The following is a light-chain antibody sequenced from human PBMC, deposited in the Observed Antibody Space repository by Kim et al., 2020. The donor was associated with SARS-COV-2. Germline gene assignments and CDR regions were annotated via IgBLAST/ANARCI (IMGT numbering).Light chain of an antibody. CDR3: QQYNSDPYT. V-gene: IGKV1-5*03. CDR1: ERISKW. CDR2: KAS. Sequence: DIQMTQSPSTLSASIGDRVTITCRASERISKWLAWYQQKPGKAPNLLIYKASSLKSGVPSRFSGTGSGTDFTLTISSLQPDDSATYFCQQYNSDPYTFGQGTKLEI. J-gene: IGKJ2*01.